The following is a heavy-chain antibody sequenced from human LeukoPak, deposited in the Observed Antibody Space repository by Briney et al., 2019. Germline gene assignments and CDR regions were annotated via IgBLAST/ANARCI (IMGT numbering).Heavy chain of an antibody. Sequence: GGSLILSCAASGFTFSSYWMHWVRQAPGKGLVWVSRINTDGSSTSYADSVKGRFTISRDNAKNTLYLQMSSLRAEDTAVYYCASITGTTALGDWGQGTLVTVSS. CDR2: INTDGSST. CDR1: GFTFSSYW. V-gene: IGHV3-74*01. J-gene: IGHJ4*02. CDR3: ASITGTTALGD. D-gene: IGHD1-20*01.